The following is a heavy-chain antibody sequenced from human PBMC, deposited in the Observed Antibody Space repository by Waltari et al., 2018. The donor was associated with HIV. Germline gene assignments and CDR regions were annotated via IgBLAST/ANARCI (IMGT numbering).Heavy chain of an antibody. V-gene: IGHV4-31*03. J-gene: IGHJ4*02. CDR1: GDSITSGNFY. D-gene: IGHD5-12*01. Sequence: QVQLQESGPGLVKPSQTLSLTCTVSGDSITSGNFYWTWIRQHPEKGLELSGHIYYRGSTYANPSLKTRIDISLDTSMNHFSLNLTSVTAADTAVYYCARGFVGRYSGHDYVWDYWGQGILVTVSS. CDR2: IYYRGST. CDR3: ARGFVGRYSGHDYVWDY.